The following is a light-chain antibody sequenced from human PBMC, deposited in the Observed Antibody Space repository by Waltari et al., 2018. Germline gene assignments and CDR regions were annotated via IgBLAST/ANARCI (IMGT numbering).Light chain of an antibody. V-gene: IGLV2-14*03. Sequence: QSALTQPASVSGSPGQSITISCTGTSSDVGGFNFVSWYQQHPGKAPKLMIYDVSKRPSGVAIRFSGSKSGNTASLTISGLQAEDEADYYCSSYTISSTLNWVFGGGTKLTVL. CDR2: DVS. J-gene: IGLJ3*02. CDR3: SSYTISSTLNWV. CDR1: SSDVGGFNF.